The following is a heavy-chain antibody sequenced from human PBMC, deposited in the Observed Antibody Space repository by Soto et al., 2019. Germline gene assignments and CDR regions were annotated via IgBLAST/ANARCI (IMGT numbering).Heavy chain of an antibody. D-gene: IGHD2-15*01. J-gene: IGHJ6*02. V-gene: IGHV1-69*08. CDR2: IIPILGIA. CDR3: ARERGIVVVVAATSPYYYGMDV. CDR1: GGTFSSYT. Sequence: QVQLVQSGAEVKKPGSSVKVSCKASGGTFSSYTISWVRQAPGQGLEWMGRIIPILGIANYAQKFQGRVTIPADKPTSTVYMELSSLRSEDTAVYYCARERGIVVVVAATSPYYYGMDVWGQGTTVTVSS.